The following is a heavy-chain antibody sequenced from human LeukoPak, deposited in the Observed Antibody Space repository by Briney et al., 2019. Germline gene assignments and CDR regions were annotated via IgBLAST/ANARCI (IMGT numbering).Heavy chain of an antibody. CDR3: ARGLTTVTRKAPGRGTFDP. CDR2: IYYSGST. CDR1: GGSISTFH. D-gene: IGHD4-17*01. V-gene: IGHV4-59*12. Sequence: SETLSLTCTVSGGSISTFHWSWIRLPPGKGLEWIGYIYYSGSTNYNPSLKSRVTISVDTSKNQFSLKLSSVTAADTAVYYCARGLTTVTRKAPGRGTFDPWGQGTLVTVSS. J-gene: IGHJ5*02.